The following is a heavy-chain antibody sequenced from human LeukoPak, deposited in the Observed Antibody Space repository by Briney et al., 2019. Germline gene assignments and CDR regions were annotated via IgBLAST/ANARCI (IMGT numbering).Heavy chain of an antibody. CDR3: ARDLHDYVWGSYFLDY. J-gene: IGHJ4*02. Sequence: GGSLRLSCAASGFTFSSYSMNWVRQAPGKGLEWVANIKQDGSEKYYVDSVKGRFTISRDNAKNSLYLQMNSLRAEDTAVYYRARDLHDYVWGSYFLDYWGQGTLVTVSS. V-gene: IGHV3-7*01. CDR2: IKQDGSEK. D-gene: IGHD3-16*01. CDR1: GFTFSSYS.